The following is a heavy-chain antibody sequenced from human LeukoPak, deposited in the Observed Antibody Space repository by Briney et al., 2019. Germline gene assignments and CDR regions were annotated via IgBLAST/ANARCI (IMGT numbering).Heavy chain of an antibody. V-gene: IGHV3-48*03. CDR3: ARGSNLPPDDYYYYYMDV. J-gene: IGHJ6*03. D-gene: IGHD4-11*01. CDR1: GFTFSSYE. Sequence: PGGSLRLSCAASGFTFSSYEMNWVRQAPGKGLEWVSYISSSGSTIYYADSVKGRFTTSRDNAKNSLYLQMNSLRAEDTAVYYCARGSNLPPDDYYYYYMDVWGKGTTVTVSS. CDR2: ISSSGSTI.